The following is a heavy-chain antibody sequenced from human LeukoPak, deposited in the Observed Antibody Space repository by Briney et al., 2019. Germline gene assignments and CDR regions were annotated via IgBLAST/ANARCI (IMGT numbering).Heavy chain of an antibody. CDR3: AGGGAWFGDGDAFDI. V-gene: IGHV3-30*04. Sequence: PGGSLRLSCAASGFTFSSYAMHWVRQAPGKGLEWVAVISYDGSNKYYADSVKGRFTISRDNSKNTLYLQMNSLRAEDTAVYYCAGGGAWFGDGDAFDIWGQGTTVTVSS. D-gene: IGHD3-10*01. J-gene: IGHJ3*02. CDR2: ISYDGSNK. CDR1: GFTFSSYA.